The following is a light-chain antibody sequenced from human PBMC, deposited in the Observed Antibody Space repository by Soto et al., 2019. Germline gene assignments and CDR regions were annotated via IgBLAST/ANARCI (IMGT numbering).Light chain of an antibody. CDR3: QSYDSSLSGVV. J-gene: IGLJ2*01. Sequence: QPVLTQPPSVSGVPGQRVTISCTGTSSNIGTGFGVHWYQQVAGTAPKLLIYGTTNRPSGVPDRFSGSKSGTSASLAITGLQAEDEADYYCQSYDSSLSGVVFGGGTKLTVL. CDR1: SSNIGTGFG. V-gene: IGLV1-40*01. CDR2: GTT.